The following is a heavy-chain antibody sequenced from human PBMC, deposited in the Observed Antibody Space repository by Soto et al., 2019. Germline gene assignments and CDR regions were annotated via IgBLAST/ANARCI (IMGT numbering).Heavy chain of an antibody. D-gene: IGHD3-10*01. J-gene: IGHJ6*03. Sequence: PGGSLRLSCAASGFTFSNAWMSWVRQAPGKGLEWVGRIKSKTDGGTTDYAAPVKGRFTISRDDSKNTLYLQMNSLKTEDTAVYYCTTVRTRGSGSYYRDWLYYYYYYMDVWGKGTTVTVSS. CDR3: TTVRTRGSGSYYRDWLYYYYYYMDV. CDR2: IKSKTDGGTT. CDR1: GFTFSNAW. V-gene: IGHV3-15*01.